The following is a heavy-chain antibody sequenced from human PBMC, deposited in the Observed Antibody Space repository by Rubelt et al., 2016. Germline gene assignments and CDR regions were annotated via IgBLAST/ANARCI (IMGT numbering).Heavy chain of an antibody. CDR2: IYYSGCT. V-gene: IGHV4-31*03. J-gene: IGHJ6*02. CDR3: ARSDGAYYYYGMDV. Sequence: QVQLQESGPGLVKPSQTLSLTCTVSGGSISSGGYYWSWIRQHPGKGLEWIGYIYYSGCTYYNPSLKSRVTISVDTSKNQFSLKLSSVTAADTAVYYCARSDGAYYYYGMDVWGQGTTVTVSS. CDR1: GGSISSGGYY.